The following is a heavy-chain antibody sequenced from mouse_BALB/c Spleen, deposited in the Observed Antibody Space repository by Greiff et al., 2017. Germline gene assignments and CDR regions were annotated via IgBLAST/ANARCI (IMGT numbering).Heavy chain of an antibody. CDR1: GFNIKDTY. V-gene: IGHV14-3*02. CDR2: IDPANGNT. CDR3: ARSGNYEFAY. D-gene: IGHD2-1*01. J-gene: IGHJ3*01. Sequence: EVKLVESGAELVKPGASVKLSCTASGFNIKDTYMHWVKQRPEQGLEWIGRIDPANGNTKYDPKFQGKATITADTSSNTAYLQLSSLTSEDTAVYYCARSGNYEFAYWGQGTLVTVSA.